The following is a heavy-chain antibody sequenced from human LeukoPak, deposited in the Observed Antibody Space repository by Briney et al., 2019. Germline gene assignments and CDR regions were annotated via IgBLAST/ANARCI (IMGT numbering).Heavy chain of an antibody. V-gene: IGHV3-21*01. Sequence: GGSLRLSCAASGFTFSSYSMNWVRQAPGKGLEWVSSISSSSSYIYYADSVKGRFTISRDDAKNSLYLQMNSLRAEDTAVYYCARDDGDYPWDYWGQGTLVTVSS. D-gene: IGHD4-17*01. CDR1: GFTFSSYS. CDR2: ISSSSSYI. CDR3: ARDDGDYPWDY. J-gene: IGHJ4*02.